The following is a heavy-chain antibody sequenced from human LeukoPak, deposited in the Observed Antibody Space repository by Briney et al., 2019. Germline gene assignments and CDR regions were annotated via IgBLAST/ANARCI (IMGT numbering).Heavy chain of an antibody. J-gene: IGHJ6*02. CDR1: GGTFSSYA. V-gene: IGHV1-69*13. CDR3: AREFYGPYYYGMDV. Sequence: SVKVSCKASGGTFSSYAISWVRQAPGQGLEWMGGTIPIFGTANYAQKFQGRVTITADESTSTAYMELSSLRSEDTAVYYCAREFYGPYYYGMDVWGQGTTVTVSS. CDR2: TIPIFGTA. D-gene: IGHD4-17*01.